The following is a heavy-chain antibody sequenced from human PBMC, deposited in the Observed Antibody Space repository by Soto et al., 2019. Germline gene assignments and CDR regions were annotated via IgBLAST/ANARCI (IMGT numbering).Heavy chain of an antibody. D-gene: IGHD2-8*01. CDR2: IYYSGST. CDR1: GGSISSYY. J-gene: IGHJ5*02. CDR3: AREGGYATSYNWFDP. V-gene: IGHV4-59*01. Sequence: SQTLSLTCSVAGGSISSYYWSWIRQTPGKGLEWIGYIYYSGSTNYNPSLKSRVTISVDTSKNQFSLKLSSVTAADTAVYYCAREGGYATSYNWFDPWGQGTLVTVSS.